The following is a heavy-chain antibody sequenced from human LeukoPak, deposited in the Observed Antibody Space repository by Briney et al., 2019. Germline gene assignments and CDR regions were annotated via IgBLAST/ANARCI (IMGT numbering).Heavy chain of an antibody. CDR2: ISSRSSYI. Sequence: GGSLRLSCAASGFTFDTYSMNWVRQAPGKGLEWVSFISSRSSYIYYADSVKGRFTISRDKAKNSLYLQMNSLRAEDTAVYYCARPYGSGSYSAPQYYFGLDVWGKGTTVIVSS. V-gene: IGHV3-21*01. CDR1: GFTFDTYS. D-gene: IGHD3-10*01. J-gene: IGHJ6*04. CDR3: ARPYGSGSYSAPQYYFGLDV.